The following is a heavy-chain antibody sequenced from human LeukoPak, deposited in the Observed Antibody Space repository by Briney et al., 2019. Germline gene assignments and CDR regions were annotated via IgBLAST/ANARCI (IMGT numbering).Heavy chain of an antibody. D-gene: IGHD3-22*01. CDR1: GYTFTSYD. CDR2: MNPNSGNT. Sequence: ASVTVSFKASGYTFTSYDINWVRQATGQGLEWMGWMNPNSGNTGYAQKFQGRVTITRNTSISTAYMELSSLRSEDTAVYYCARGNHYYDSSGYPYWGQGTLVTVSS. CDR3: ARGNHYYDSSGYPY. J-gene: IGHJ4*02. V-gene: IGHV1-8*03.